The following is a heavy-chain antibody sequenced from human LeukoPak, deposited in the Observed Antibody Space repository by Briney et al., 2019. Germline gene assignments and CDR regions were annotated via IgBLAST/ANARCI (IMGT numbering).Heavy chain of an antibody. J-gene: IGHJ4*02. CDR2: FDPEDGET. Sequence: ASVKVSGKVSGYTLTELSMHWVRQAPGKGLEWVGGFDPEDGETIYAQKFQGRVTMTEDTSTDTAYMELSSLRSEDTAVYYCATLPGYSSSWSIAGSYYFDYWGQGTLVTVSS. CDR1: GYTLTELS. CDR3: ATLPGYSSSWSIAGSYYFDY. D-gene: IGHD6-13*01. V-gene: IGHV1-24*01.